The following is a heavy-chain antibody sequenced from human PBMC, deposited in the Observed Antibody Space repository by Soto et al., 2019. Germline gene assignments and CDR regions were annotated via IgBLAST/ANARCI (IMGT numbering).Heavy chain of an antibody. CDR2: FDPEDGET. CDR3: ATAFNEAGNWFDP. D-gene: IGHD6-19*01. J-gene: IGHJ5*02. Sequence: ASVKVSCKVSGYTLTELSIHWVRQAPGKGLEWMGGFDPEDGETIYAQKFQGRVTMTEDTSTDTAYMELSSLRSEDTAVYYCATAFNEAGNWFDPWGQGTLVTVSS. CDR1: GYTLTELS. V-gene: IGHV1-24*01.